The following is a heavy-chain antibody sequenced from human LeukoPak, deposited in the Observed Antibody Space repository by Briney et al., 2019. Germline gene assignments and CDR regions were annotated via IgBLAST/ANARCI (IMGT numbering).Heavy chain of an antibody. CDR2: IRSKANSYAT. CDR1: GFTFSGSA. J-gene: IGHJ4*02. CDR3: ARKYSGYGPGKYYFDY. D-gene: IGHD5-12*01. Sequence: GGSLRLSCAASGFTFSGSAMHWVRQASGKGLEWVGRIRSKANSYATAYAASVKGRFTISRDDSKNTAYLQMNSLKTEDTAVYYCARKYSGYGPGKYYFDYWGQGTLVTVSS. V-gene: IGHV3-73*01.